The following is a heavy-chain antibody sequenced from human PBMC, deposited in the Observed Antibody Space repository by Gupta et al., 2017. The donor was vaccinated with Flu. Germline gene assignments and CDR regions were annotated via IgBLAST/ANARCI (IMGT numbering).Heavy chain of an antibody. CDR2: VIPVFGPT. V-gene: IGHV1-69*01. CDR1: GVTFSSYA. D-gene: IGHD2-15*01. Sequence: QVQLVQSGAEVKKPGSSVKVSCKAYGVTFSSYAINWVRQAPGQGLEWMGGVIPVFGPTIYAQKFQGRVTITADESTGTAYMELGSLTSDDTAVYYCARKAGGHCSGDTCYSFDDGGQGTLVTVSS. J-gene: IGHJ4*02. CDR3: ARKAGGHCSGDTCYSFDD.